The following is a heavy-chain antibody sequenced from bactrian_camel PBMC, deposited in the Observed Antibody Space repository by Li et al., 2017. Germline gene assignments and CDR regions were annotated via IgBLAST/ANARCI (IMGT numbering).Heavy chain of an antibody. D-gene: IGHD2*01. J-gene: IGHJ4*01. V-gene: IGHV3S28*01. CDR2: IDLEDGTP. Sequence: ESGGGSVEAGGSVKLTCRTSGFTESGYYVAWIRQAPGEGREGVAIIDLEDGTPWYADSVTGRFTISQDAAEKTTYLQMSSLKPEDTGMYYCAAAPWWYQTRCVRPPANFFNWGQGTQVTVS. CDR3: AAAPWWYQTRCVRPPANFFN. CDR1: GFTESGYY.